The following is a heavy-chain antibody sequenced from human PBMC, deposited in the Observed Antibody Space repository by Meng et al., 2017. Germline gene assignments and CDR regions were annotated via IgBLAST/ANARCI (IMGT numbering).Heavy chain of an antibody. CDR2: INPNSGGT. CDR1: GYTFTGYY. J-gene: IGHJ6*02. V-gene: IGHV1-2*06. D-gene: IGHD1-26*01. Sequence: QVQLLQSGAEVEKPGASVKVSCKASGYTFTGYYMHWVRQAPGQGLEWMGRINPNSGGTNYAQKFQGRVTMTRDTSISTAYMELSRLRSDDTAVYYCASEVGATSTPIFYGMDVWGQGTTVTVSS. CDR3: ASEVGATSTPIFYGMDV.